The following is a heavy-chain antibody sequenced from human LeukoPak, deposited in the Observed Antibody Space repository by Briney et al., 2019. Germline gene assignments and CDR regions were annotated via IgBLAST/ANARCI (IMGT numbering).Heavy chain of an antibody. CDR1: GESVSSNSAA. V-gene: IGHV6-1*01. CDR3: ARGGIYFYD. Sequence: SQTLSLTCAISGESVSSNSAAWNWIRQSPSTGLEWLGRTYYRSKWYYEYAVSVKSRITINADTSKNQFSLLLNSVTPEDTAVYCCARGGIYFYDWGQGTLVTVSS. CDR2: TYYRSKWYY. J-gene: IGHJ4*02.